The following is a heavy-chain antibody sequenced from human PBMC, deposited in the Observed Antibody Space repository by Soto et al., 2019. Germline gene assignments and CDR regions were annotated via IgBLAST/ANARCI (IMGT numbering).Heavy chain of an antibody. V-gene: IGHV4-31*03. Sequence: SETLSLTCTVSGGSISSGGYYWSWIRQHPGKGLEWIGYIYYSGSTYYNPSLKSRVTISVDTSKNQFSLKLSSVTAADTAVYYCARAHRLAVAGAFDYWGLGTLVTVSS. D-gene: IGHD6-19*01. CDR3: ARAHRLAVAGAFDY. CDR1: GGSISSGGYY. CDR2: IYYSGST. J-gene: IGHJ4*02.